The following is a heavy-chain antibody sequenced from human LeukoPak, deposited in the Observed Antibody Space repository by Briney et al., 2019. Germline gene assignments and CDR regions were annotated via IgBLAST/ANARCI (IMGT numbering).Heavy chain of an antibody. J-gene: IGHJ6*02. D-gene: IGHD3-22*01. CDR3: GRRRRYYYDSSGYYWDDYYYYYGMDV. Sequence: PSETLSLTCAVCGGSFSGYHWSWIRQPPEKGVEWIGEISHSGSTNYNPSLKSRVTISPDKSNNQFSLKLSSVTAADTAVYYWGRRRRYYYDSSGYYWDDYYYYYGMDVWGQGTTVTVSS. CDR1: GGSFSGYH. CDR2: ISHSGST. V-gene: IGHV4-34*01.